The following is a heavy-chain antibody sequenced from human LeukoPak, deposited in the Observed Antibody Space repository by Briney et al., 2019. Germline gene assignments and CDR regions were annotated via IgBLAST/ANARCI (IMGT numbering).Heavy chain of an antibody. Sequence: SVKVSCKASGGTFSSYAISRVRQAPGQGLEWMGGIIPIFGTANYAQKFQGRVTITADESTSTAYMELISLRAEDTAVYYCARHYDFWSGYPYESYYMDVWGKGTTVTVSS. CDR1: GGTFSSYA. CDR2: IIPIFGTA. D-gene: IGHD3-3*01. J-gene: IGHJ6*03. CDR3: ARHYDFWSGYPYESYYMDV. V-gene: IGHV1-69*01.